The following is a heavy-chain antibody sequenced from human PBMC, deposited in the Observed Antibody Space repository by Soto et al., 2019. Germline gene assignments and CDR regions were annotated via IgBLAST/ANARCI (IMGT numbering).Heavy chain of an antibody. Sequence: QVPLVQSGAEVKKPGSSVKVSCKASGGTFSSYAISWVRQAPGQGLEWMGGIIPIFGTANYAQKFQGRVTITADKSTSTAYMELSSLRSEDTAVYYCASTQGYCSSTSCSHFDYWGQGTLVTVSS. CDR1: GGTFSSYA. V-gene: IGHV1-69*06. J-gene: IGHJ4*02. CDR2: IIPIFGTA. D-gene: IGHD2-2*01. CDR3: ASTQGYCSSTSCSHFDY.